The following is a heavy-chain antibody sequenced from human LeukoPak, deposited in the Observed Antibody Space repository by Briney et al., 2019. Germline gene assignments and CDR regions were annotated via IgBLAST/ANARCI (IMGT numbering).Heavy chain of an antibody. D-gene: IGHD6-19*01. CDR3: AKGPLIEVAGTTWDY. CDR1: GLTFSNYA. J-gene: IGHJ4*02. CDR2: ISGSGGVT. Sequence: GGSLRLSCAVTGLTFSNYAMSWVRQAPGKGPEWVSDISGSGGVTHYADSVKGRFSISRDNSKNTLYLQMSSLRAEDTAVYYCAKGPLIEVAGTTWDYWGQGTLVTVSS. V-gene: IGHV3-23*01.